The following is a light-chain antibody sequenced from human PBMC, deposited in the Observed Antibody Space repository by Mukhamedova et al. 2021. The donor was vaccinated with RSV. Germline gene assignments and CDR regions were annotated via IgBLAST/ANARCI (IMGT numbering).Light chain of an antibody. V-gene: IGKV1-39*01. CDR3: QQGYTTPTT. J-gene: IGKJ2*01. Sequence: WYQRRVHGRAPKLLIYETSTLQSGVPSRFSGSGSGTDFPLTISSLQPEDFAGYYCQQGYTTPTTFGQGTKVESK. CDR2: ETS.